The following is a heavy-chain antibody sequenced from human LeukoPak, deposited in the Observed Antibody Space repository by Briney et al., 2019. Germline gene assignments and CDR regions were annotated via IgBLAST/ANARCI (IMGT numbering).Heavy chain of an antibody. V-gene: IGHV1-18*01. CDR2: ISAYNGNT. J-gene: IGHJ4*02. D-gene: IGHD3-16*02. CDR1: GYTSTSYG. CDR3: ARDYNYVWGSYRSGPFDY. Sequence: GASVKVSCKASGYTSTSYGISWVRQAPGQGLEWMGWISAYNGNTNYAQKLQGRVTMTTDTSTSTAYMELRSLRSDDTAVYYCARDYNYVWGSYRSGPFDYWGQGTLVTVSS.